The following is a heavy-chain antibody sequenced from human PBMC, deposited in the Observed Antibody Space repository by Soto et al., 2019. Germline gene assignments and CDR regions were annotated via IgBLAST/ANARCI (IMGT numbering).Heavy chain of an antibody. Sequence: SVKVSCKASGGTFSSYAISWVRQAPGQGLEWMGGIIPIFGTANYAQKFQGRVTTTADESTSTAYMELSSLRSEDTAVYYCARDYIPHPSYYYYGMDVWGQGTTVTVSS. CDR1: GGTFSSYA. V-gene: IGHV1-69*13. J-gene: IGHJ6*02. CDR3: ARDYIPHPSYYYYGMDV. CDR2: IIPIFGTA.